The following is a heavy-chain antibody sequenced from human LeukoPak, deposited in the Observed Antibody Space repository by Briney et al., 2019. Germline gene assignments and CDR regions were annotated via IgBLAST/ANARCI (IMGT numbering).Heavy chain of an antibody. CDR3: ARDSGSYSGGFDP. V-gene: IGHV1-24*01. CDR1: GYTLTELS. Sequence: ASVKVSCKVSGYTLTELSMHWVRQAPGKGLEWMGGFDPEDGETIYAQKFQGRVTMTRDTSTSTVYMELSSLRSEDTAVYYCARDSGSYSGGFDPWGQGTLVTVSS. CDR2: FDPEDGET. D-gene: IGHD1-26*01. J-gene: IGHJ5*02.